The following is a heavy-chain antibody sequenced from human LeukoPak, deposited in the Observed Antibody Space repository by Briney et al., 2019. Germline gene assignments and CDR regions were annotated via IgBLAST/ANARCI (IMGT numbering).Heavy chain of an antibody. Sequence: ASVKVSCKASGYTFSSYGINWVRLAPGRGPEWMASINPQKRDTHYAQNFQGRVTVTAGTSTNTAYMELRSLRSDDMAIYYCARREYGADYNGMDVWGQGTTVTVSS. V-gene: IGHV1-18*03. D-gene: IGHD4/OR15-4a*01. CDR1: GYTFSSYG. CDR3: ARREYGADYNGMDV. CDR2: INPQKRDT. J-gene: IGHJ6*02.